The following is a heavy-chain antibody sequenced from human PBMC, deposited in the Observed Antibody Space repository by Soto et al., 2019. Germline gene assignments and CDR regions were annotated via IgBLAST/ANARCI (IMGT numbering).Heavy chain of an antibody. J-gene: IGHJ4*02. D-gene: IGHD5-18*01. Sequence: PSETLSLTCAVYGGSFSGYYWSWIRQPPGKGLEWIGEINHSGSTNYNPSLKSRVTISVDTSKNQFSLKLSSVTAADTAVYYCAGVDTAMVLSYWGQGTLVTVSS. CDR1: GGSFSGYY. V-gene: IGHV4-34*01. CDR3: AGVDTAMVLSY. CDR2: INHSGST.